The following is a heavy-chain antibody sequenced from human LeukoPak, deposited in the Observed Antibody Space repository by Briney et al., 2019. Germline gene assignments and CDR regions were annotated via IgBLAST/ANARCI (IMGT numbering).Heavy chain of an antibody. Sequence: PGGSLRLSCAASGFIFSNYGMHWVRQAPGKRLEWVAVIWNDGSETFHADSVKGRFRIARDNSKNTLYLQMNSLRAEDTAVYYCARELAYYFDYWGQGTLVTVSS. CDR1: GFIFSNYG. D-gene: IGHD1-1*01. V-gene: IGHV3-33*01. CDR3: ARELAYYFDY. CDR2: IWNDGSET. J-gene: IGHJ4*02.